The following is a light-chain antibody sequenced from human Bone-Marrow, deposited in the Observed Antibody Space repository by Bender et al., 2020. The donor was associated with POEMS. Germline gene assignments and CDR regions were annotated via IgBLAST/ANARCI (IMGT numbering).Light chain of an antibody. V-gene: IGLV2-23*01. CDR1: SSDIGNYNL. CDR3: CSYAGYSTLV. CDR2: EDT. Sequence: QSALTQPASVSGSPGQSTTISCTGTSSDIGNYNLVSWYQQPPGKAPKLMIFEDTKRPSGVSNRFSGSKSGNAASLTISGLQAEDEGDYYCCSYAGYSTLVFGGGTKLTVL. J-gene: IGLJ2*01.